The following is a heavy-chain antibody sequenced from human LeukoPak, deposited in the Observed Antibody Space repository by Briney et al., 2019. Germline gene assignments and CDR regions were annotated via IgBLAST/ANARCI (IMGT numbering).Heavy chain of an antibody. J-gene: IGHJ4*02. CDR1: GFTFSSYA. CDR2: IRGSDIST. V-gene: IGHV3-23*01. CDR3: AKASGSGSYFFDY. D-gene: IGHD3-10*01. Sequence: GGSLRLSCAASGFTFSSYAMYWVRQAPGKGLEWVSGIRGSDISTYYADSVKGRFTISRDNSKNTLYLQMNSLRVEDTALYYCAKASGSGSYFFDYWGQGTLVTVSS.